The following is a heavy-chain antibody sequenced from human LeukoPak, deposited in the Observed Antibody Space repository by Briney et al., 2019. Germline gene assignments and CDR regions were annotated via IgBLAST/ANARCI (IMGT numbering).Heavy chain of an antibody. CDR1: GFTFSSYS. CDR2: ISSSSSYI. V-gene: IGHV3-21*01. Sequence: GGSLRLSCAASGFTFSSYSMNWVRQAPGKGLEWVSSISSSSSYIYYADSVKGRFTISRDNAKNSLYLQMNSLRAEDTAVYYCARGGDSWYSFDYWGQGTLVTVSS. D-gene: IGHD6-13*01. J-gene: IGHJ4*02. CDR3: ARGGDSWYSFDY.